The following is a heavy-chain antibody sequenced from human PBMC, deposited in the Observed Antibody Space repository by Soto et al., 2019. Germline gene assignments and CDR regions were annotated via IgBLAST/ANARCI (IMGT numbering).Heavy chain of an antibody. J-gene: IGHJ6*02. D-gene: IGHD3-3*01. CDR3: ARDGLGYYDFWSGSTYGMDV. V-gene: IGHV3-11*01. CDR2: ISSSGSTI. Sequence: PGGSLRLSCAASGFTFSDYYMSWIRQAPGKGLEWVSYISSSGSTIYYADSVKGRFTISRDNAKNSLYLQMNSLRAEDTAVYYCARDGLGYYDFWSGSTYGMDVRGQGTKDTVSS. CDR1: GFTFSDYY.